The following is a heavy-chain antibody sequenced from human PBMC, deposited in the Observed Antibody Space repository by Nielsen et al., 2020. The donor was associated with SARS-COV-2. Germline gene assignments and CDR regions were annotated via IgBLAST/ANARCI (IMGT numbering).Heavy chain of an antibody. CDR1: GFTFRSYA. D-gene: IGHD3-16*01. CDR3: ARGGTLNWFDP. V-gene: IGHV3-23*01. CDR2: ISGSGGST. J-gene: IGHJ5*02. Sequence: GSLRLSCAASGFTFRSYAMSWVRQAPGKGLEWVSAISGSGGSTYYADSVKGRFTISRDNSKNTLYLQMNSLRAEDTAVYYCARGGTLNWFDPWGQGTLVTVSS.